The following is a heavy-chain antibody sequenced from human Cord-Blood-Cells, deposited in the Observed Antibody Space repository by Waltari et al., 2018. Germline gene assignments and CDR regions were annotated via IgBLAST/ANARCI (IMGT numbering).Heavy chain of an antibody. D-gene: IGHD6-13*01. CDR3: AKDVTRAGFDAFDI. Sequence: EVQLVESGGGLVQPGRSLRLSCAASGFTFADYAMHWVRQAPGKGLEWVSGISWNSGSIGYADSVKGRFTISRDNAKNSLYLQMNSLRAEDTALYYCAKDVTRAGFDAFDIWGQGTMVTVSS. CDR1: GFTFADYA. CDR2: ISWNSGSI. J-gene: IGHJ3*02. V-gene: IGHV3-9*01.